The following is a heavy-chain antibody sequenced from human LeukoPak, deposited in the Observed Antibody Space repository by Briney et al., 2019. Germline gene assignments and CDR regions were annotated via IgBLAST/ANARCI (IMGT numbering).Heavy chain of an antibody. Sequence: SETLSLTCIVSGGSISSYYWSWIRQPPGKGLEWIGYIYYSGSTNYNPSLKSRVTISVDTSKNQFSLKLSSVTAADTAVYYCARDNDGTYGMDVWGQGTTVTVSS. CDR3: ARDNDGTYGMDV. D-gene: IGHD1-1*01. J-gene: IGHJ6*02. V-gene: IGHV4-59*01. CDR2: IYYSGST. CDR1: GGSISSYY.